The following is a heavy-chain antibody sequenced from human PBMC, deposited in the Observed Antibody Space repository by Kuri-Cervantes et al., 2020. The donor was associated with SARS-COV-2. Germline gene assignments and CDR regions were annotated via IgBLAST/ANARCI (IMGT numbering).Heavy chain of an antibody. CDR1: GFTFSSYA. J-gene: IGHJ5*02. Sequence: GESLKISCAASGFTFSSYAMSWVRQAPGKGLEWVAIIWPDGNNKYYGDSVKGRFTISRDNSKNTLHLQMNSLRAEDTAMYYCARAQYCSSTNCHPDWFDPWGQGTLVTVSS. CDR2: IWPDGNNK. V-gene: IGHV3-33*08. CDR3: ARAQYCSSTNCHPDWFDP. D-gene: IGHD2-2*01.